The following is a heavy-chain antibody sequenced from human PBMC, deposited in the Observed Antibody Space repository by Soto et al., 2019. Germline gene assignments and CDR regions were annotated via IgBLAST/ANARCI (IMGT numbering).Heavy chain of an antibody. J-gene: IGHJ2*01. CDR2: IYSSGST. V-gene: IGHV4-39*01. CDR3: ARHGSFYYGPGYWYFDL. D-gene: IGHD3-10*01. Sequence: QQQLQESGPGLVKPSETLSLTCSVSGGAISSSDYYWGLIRQPPGKGLEWIGSIYSSGSTYYNPSLKNRVTISVDTSRNHFSLRLSSVTAADTAVYYCARHGSFYYGPGYWYFDLWGRGTLVTVSS. CDR1: GGAISSSDYY.